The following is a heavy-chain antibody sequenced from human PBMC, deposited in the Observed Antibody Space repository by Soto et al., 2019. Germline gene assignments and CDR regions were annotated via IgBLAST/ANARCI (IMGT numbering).Heavy chain of an antibody. D-gene: IGHD3-9*01. V-gene: IGHV3-23*01. CDR2: ITGSGDRT. CDR3: AVAIFTAYDY. CDR1: GFTFSGCS. Sequence: EVRLLESGGGLVQPGGSLRLSCAASGFTFSGCSMTWVRQAPGKGLEWVSAITGSGDRTHYADSVKGRFTISRDNSNNMVYLQMNSLRAEDSAVYYCAVAIFTAYDYWGQGTLVTVSS. J-gene: IGHJ4*02.